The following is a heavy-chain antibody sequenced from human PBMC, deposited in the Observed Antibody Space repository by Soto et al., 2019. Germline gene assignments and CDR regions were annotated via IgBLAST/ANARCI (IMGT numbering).Heavy chain of an antibody. CDR3: VKDRSDTWSFDY. Sequence: QVQLVESGGGVVQPGRSLRLSCVASGFTFSSCAMHWVRQVAGKGLEWLAVVTHDGSLYPYADSVKGRFSISRDNSRKTLYLQMNSPRPEDTAVYYCVKDRSDTWSFDYWGQGTLVTVSS. V-gene: IGHV3-30*18. CDR1: GFTFSSCA. J-gene: IGHJ4*02. D-gene: IGHD2-8*02. CDR2: VTHDGSLY.